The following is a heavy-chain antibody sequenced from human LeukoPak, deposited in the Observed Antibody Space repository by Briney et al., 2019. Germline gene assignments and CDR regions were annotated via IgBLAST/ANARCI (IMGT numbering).Heavy chain of an antibody. D-gene: IGHD6-19*01. Sequence: GGSLRLSCAASGFTFSDYTMKWIRQAPGKGLEWVSSISSSSSYIYYADSVKGRFTISRDNAKNSLYLQMNSLRAEDTAVYYCASVAVAGPSADYWGQGTLVTVSS. CDR1: GFTFSDYT. V-gene: IGHV3-21*01. CDR2: ISSSSSYI. J-gene: IGHJ4*02. CDR3: ASVAVAGPSADY.